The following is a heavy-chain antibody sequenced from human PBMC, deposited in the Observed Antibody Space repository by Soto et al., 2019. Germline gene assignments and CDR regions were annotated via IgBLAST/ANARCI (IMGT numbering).Heavy chain of an antibody. J-gene: IGHJ6*04. D-gene: IGHD6-19*01. CDR3: VSFGRGWGLDV. CDR1: GFTISSFW. Sequence: EVQLVESGGGLVQRGGSLKLSCVASGFTISSFWMTWVRQAPGKGLEWLANIKEDGSEKYYVDSVKGRFTISRDNAKNSLYLQMNSLRVEDTAVYYCVSFGRGWGLDVWGKGTTVTVSS. V-gene: IGHV3-7*01. CDR2: IKEDGSEK.